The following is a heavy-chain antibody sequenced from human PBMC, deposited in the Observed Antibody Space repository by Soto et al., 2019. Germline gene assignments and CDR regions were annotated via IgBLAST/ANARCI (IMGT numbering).Heavy chain of an antibody. Sequence: QVQLQESGPGLVKPSETLSLTCTVSGASVSRYYVAWIRQSPGKGLEWIGVLYSSGSTNYNSSLKSRATISVDTSKTQFSLRLSSVTAADTAVYYCARRVSAYYDFWGQGTRVTVSS. D-gene: IGHD2-8*01. CDR2: LYSSGST. CDR3: ARRVSAYYDF. CDR1: GASVSRYY. V-gene: IGHV4-59*02. J-gene: IGHJ4*02.